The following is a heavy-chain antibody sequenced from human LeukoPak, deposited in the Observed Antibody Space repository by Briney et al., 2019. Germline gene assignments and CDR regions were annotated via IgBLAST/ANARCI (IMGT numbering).Heavy chain of an antibody. CDR3: ARGIVATLDYFDY. CDR1: GFTFSSYS. CDR2: ISSSSSYI. V-gene: IGHV3-21*01. Sequence: GGSLRLSCAASGFTFSSYSMNWVRQAPGKGLEWVSSISSSSSYIYYADSVKGRFTISRDNAMNSLYLQMNSLRAEDTAVYYCARGIVATLDYFDYWGQGTLVTVSS. D-gene: IGHD5-12*01. J-gene: IGHJ4*02.